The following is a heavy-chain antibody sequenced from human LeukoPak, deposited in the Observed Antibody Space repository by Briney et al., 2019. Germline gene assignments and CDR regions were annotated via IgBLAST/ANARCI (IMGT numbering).Heavy chain of an antibody. J-gene: IGHJ5*02. CDR2: IKQDGTEK. V-gene: IGHV3-7*03. CDR1: GFTFTTYW. D-gene: IGHD1-26*01. Sequence: GESLRLSCAASGFTFTTYWMSWVRQAPGKGLEWVPNIKQDGTEKYYVDSVKGRFTISRDNAKNSLYLQMNSLRDDDMALYYCARGNSGSYSQDWFDPWGQGTLVTVSS. CDR3: ARGNSGSYSQDWFDP.